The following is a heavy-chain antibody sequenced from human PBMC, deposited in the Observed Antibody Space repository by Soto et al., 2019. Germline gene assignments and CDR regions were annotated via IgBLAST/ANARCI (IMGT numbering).Heavy chain of an antibody. CDR1: GGSISSYY. V-gene: IGHV4-59*01. CDR3: ARESYSGNYYYMDV. CDR2: IYYSGNT. J-gene: IGHJ6*03. Sequence: SETLSLTCTVSGGSISSYYWSWIRQPPGKGLEWIGYIYYSGNTNYNPSLKSRVTISLDTSKNQFSLRLSSVTAADTAVYYCARESYSGNYYYMDVCGKGTTVTVSS. D-gene: IGHD3-10*01.